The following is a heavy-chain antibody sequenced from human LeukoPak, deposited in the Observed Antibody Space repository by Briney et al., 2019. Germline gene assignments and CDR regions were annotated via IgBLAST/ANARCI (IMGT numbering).Heavy chain of an antibody. CDR3: ARVDGSSGYYYTNAFDI. Sequence: PSETLSLTCTVSGGSISSYYWSWIRQPPGKGLEWIGYIYYSGSTNYNPSLKSRVTISVDTSKNQFSLKLSSVTAADTAVYYCARVDGSSGYYYTNAFDIWGQGTMVTVSS. V-gene: IGHV4-59*01. D-gene: IGHD3-22*01. CDR1: GGSISSYY. J-gene: IGHJ3*02. CDR2: IYYSGST.